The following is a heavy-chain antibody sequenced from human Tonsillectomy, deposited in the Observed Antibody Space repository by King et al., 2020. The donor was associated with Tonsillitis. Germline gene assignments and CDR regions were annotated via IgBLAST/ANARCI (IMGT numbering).Heavy chain of an antibody. Sequence: QLVQSGAEVKKQGASVKVSCKTSGYTFTSYGINWVRQAPGQGLEWMGWISSYNGNTNYAQKLQGRVTMTTDTSASTAYMELRSLRSDDTAVYYCAREGGYCSGGSCYSYDYFDYWGQGTLVTVSS. V-gene: IGHV1-18*01. CDR3: AREGGYCSGGSCYSYDYFDY. J-gene: IGHJ4*02. D-gene: IGHD2-15*01. CDR2: ISSYNGNT. CDR1: GYTFTSYG.